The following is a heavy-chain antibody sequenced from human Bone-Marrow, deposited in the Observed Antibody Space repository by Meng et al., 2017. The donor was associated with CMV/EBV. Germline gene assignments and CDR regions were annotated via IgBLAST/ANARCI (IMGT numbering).Heavy chain of an antibody. CDR3: ARDPNTLMPKQEHFQY. CDR2: ISPYNGNT. CDR1: GYTFTGYY. J-gene: IGHJ4*02. D-gene: IGHD2-2*01. Sequence: ASVKVSCKASGYTFTGYYMHWVRQAPGQGLEWMGWISPYNGNTNFAQKFQGRVTLTTDISTNTTYMELRSLRSDDTAVYYCARDPNTLMPKQEHFQYWGQGTVVPVSS. V-gene: IGHV1-18*04.